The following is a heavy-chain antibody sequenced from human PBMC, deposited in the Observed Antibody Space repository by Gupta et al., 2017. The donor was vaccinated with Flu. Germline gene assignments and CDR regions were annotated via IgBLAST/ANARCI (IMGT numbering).Heavy chain of an antibody. CDR2: ISATGGST. CDR1: GFTFSARG. CDR3: AKGIRGVIPAGILDY. V-gene: IGHV3-23*01. D-gene: IGHD6-13*01. Sequence: EVRLLQSGGGLVQLGGSLSLSCEAAGFTFSARGLSWVRQAPGKGLEWVSFISATGGSTYYADSVKGRFTISRDYSKNTVYLQMSSLRDEDTAVYFCAKGIRGVIPAGILDYWGQGTLVTVSS. J-gene: IGHJ4*02.